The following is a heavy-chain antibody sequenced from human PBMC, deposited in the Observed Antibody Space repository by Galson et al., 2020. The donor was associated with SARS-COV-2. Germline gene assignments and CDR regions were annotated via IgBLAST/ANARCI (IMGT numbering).Heavy chain of an antibody. D-gene: IGHD2-8*01. V-gene: IGHV3-7*01. CDR3: ARTNDDKVPDAFDI. Sequence: GGSLRPSCAASGFTFSSHWMSWVSQAPGKGMEWVANIKQDGSEKYYVDSVKGRFTNSRDNAKNSLYLQMNSLRAEDTAVYYCARTNDDKVPDAFDIWGQGTMVTVSS. CDR2: IKQDGSEK. CDR1: GFTFSSHW. J-gene: IGHJ3*02.